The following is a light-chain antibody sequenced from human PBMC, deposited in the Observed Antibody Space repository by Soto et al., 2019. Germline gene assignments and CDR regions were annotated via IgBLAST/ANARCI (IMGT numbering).Light chain of an antibody. CDR2: SAS. CDR3: QQYGSSPIT. Sequence: EIVLTQSPGTLSLSPGERVTLSCRASLSVSGSYLAWYQQKPGQAPRVLIYSASLRATGIQYRFSGSGSGTDFSLTISRLEPEDFAVYYCQQYGSSPITFGQGTRLEIK. J-gene: IGKJ5*01. V-gene: IGKV3-20*01. CDR1: LSVSGSY.